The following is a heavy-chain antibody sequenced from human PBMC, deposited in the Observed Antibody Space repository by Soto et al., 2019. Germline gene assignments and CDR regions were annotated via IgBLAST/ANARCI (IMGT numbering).Heavy chain of an antibody. CDR1: GFTFSGSA. J-gene: IGHJ6*03. D-gene: IGHD3-3*01. V-gene: IGHV3-73*01. Sequence: EVQLVESGGGLVQPGGSLKLSCAASGFTFSGSAMHWVRQASGKGLEWVGRIRSKGNNYATAYGASLKGRFTISRDDSKNTAYLQMNSLNTEDTAVYYCRGQASDFWSGKPQYYMDVWGKGTTVTVSS. CDR3: RGQASDFWSGKPQYYMDV. CDR2: IRSKGNNYAT.